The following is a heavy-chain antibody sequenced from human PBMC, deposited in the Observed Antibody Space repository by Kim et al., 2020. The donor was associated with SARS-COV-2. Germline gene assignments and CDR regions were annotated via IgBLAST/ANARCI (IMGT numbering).Heavy chain of an antibody. CDR3: TRVWWPTTKLDY. CDR1: GFTFGDYA. Sequence: GGSLRLSCTASGFTFGDYAMSWFRQAPGKGLEWVGFIRSKAYGGTTEYAASVKGRFTISRDDSKSISYLQMNSLKTEDTAVYYCTRVWWPTTKLDYWGQGTLVTVSS. CDR2: IRSKAYGGTT. D-gene: IGHD1-1*01. V-gene: IGHV3-49*03. J-gene: IGHJ4*02.